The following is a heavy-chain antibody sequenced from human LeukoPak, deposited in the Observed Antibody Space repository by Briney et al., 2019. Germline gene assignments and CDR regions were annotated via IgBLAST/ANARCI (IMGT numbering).Heavy chain of an antibody. CDR2: IYTSGST. D-gene: IGHD3-10*01. CDR1: GGSISSGSYY. V-gene: IGHV4-61*02. CDR3: AREGITMVRGVRALY. J-gene: IGHJ4*02. Sequence: PSETLSLTCTVSGGSISSGSYYWSWIRQPAGKGLEWIGRIYTSGSTNYNPSLKSRVTISVDTSKNQFSLKLSSVTAADTAVYYCAREGITMVRGVRALYWGQGTLVTVSS.